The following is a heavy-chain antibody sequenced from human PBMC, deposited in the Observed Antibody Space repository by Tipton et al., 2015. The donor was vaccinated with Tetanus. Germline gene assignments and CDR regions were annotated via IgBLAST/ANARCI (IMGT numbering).Heavy chain of an antibody. V-gene: IGHV3-15*01. CDR3: TTSGPGSCGGGS. CDR2: IKSKIDGAPI. D-gene: IGHD2-21*01. CDR1: GFTFSGFTFTNAW. J-gene: IGHJ5*02. Sequence: SLRLSCAASGFTFSGFTFTNAWMSWVRQAPVKRLEWVGRIKSKIDGAPIDYAATMKGRFILSRDDSKNTVFLQMNSLIPEDTAVYYCTTSGPGSCGGGSWGQGTLVTVSS.